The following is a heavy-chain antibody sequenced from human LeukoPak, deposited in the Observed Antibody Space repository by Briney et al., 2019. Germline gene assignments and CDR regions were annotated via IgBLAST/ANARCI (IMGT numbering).Heavy chain of an antibody. CDR3: ARHFPEDGYNAEPFQH. V-gene: IGHV4-39*01. J-gene: IGHJ1*01. CDR2: IYYSGST. CDR1: GGSISSSSYY. Sequence: SETLSLTCTVSGGSISSSSYYWGWIRQPPGKGLEWIGSIYYSGSTYYNPSLKSRVTISVDTSKNQFSLKLSSVTAADTAVYYCARHFPEDGYNAEPFQHWGQGTLVTVSS. D-gene: IGHD5-24*01.